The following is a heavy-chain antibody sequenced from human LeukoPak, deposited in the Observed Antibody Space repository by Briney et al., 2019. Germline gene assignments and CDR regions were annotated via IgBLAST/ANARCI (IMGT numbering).Heavy chain of an antibody. CDR3: ARVDRLAAADY. J-gene: IGHJ4*02. D-gene: IGHD6-13*01. V-gene: IGHV4-59*01. CDR2: IYYSGST. CDR1: GGSISSYY. Sequence: SETLCLTCTVSGGSISSYYWSWVRQPPGKGLEGSGDIYYSGSTNYNPSLKIRVTISVDTSKNQFSLQRSSVTAADAAVYYCARVDRLAAADYWGQGTLVTVSS.